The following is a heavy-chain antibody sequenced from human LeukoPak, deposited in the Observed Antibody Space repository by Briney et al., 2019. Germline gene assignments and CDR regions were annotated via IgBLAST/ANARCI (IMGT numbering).Heavy chain of an antibody. J-gene: IGHJ4*02. CDR3: ASSPSLYDSSGYYDY. Sequence: SETLSLTCTVSGASISSYFWSWIRQPPGRGLEWIGYISYSGTTNFSPSLKSRVTISVDTSKNQFSLKLSSVTAADTAVYYCASSPSLYDSSGYYDYWGQGTLVTVSS. CDR2: ISYSGTT. D-gene: IGHD3-22*01. CDR1: GASISSYF. V-gene: IGHV4-59*01.